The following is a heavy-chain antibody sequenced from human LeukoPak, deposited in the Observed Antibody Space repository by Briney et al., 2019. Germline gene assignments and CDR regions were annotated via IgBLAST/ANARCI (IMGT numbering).Heavy chain of an antibody. D-gene: IGHD6-19*01. V-gene: IGHV3-21*04. Sequence: GGSLRLSCAASGFTFSSYSMNWVRQAPGKGLEWVSSISSSSSYIYYADSVKGRFTISRDNAKNSLYLQMNSLRAEDTAVYYCARDAVAGMDWFDPWGQGTLVTVSS. CDR2: ISSSSSYI. J-gene: IGHJ5*02. CDR1: GFTFSSYS. CDR3: ARDAVAGMDWFDP.